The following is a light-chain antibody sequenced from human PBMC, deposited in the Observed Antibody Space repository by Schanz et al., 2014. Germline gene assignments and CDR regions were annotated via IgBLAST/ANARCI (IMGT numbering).Light chain of an antibody. J-gene: IGLJ1*01. Sequence: QSALTQPPSASGSLGQSVTISCTGTTSDVGAYNYVSWYQQHPGKAPKLMIYEVSKRPSGVPDRFSGSKSGNTASLTVAGRQAGDEVVFYCCSYAGSHSYVFGTGTKLTVL. V-gene: IGLV2-8*01. CDR1: TSDVGAYNY. CDR2: EVS. CDR3: CSYAGSHSYV.